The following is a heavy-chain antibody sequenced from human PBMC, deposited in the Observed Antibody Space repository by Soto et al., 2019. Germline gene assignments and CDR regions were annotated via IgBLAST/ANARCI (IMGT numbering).Heavy chain of an antibody. CDR3: ARSTQYSASLEFDY. CDR2: INPATGGT. Sequence: QVQLVQSGAEVRKPGASVKAACTASGYTFTDYFIHWVRQAPGQGLEWMGWINPATGGTVFAQNFQGRVTMARDTPVNTVNMELSSLRSGDTALYYCARSTQYSASLEFDYWGQGTLVAVSS. CDR1: GYTFTDYF. D-gene: IGHD1-1*01. J-gene: IGHJ4*02. V-gene: IGHV1-2*02.